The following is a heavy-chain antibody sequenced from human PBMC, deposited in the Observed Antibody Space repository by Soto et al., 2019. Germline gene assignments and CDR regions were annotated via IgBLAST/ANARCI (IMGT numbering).Heavy chain of an antibody. CDR3: AREDWNDVYYYYGMDV. V-gene: IGHV1-18*01. Sequence: SVKVSCKASGYTFTSYGISWVRQAPGQGLEWMGWISAYNGNTNYAQKLQGRVTMTTDTSTSTAYMELRSLRSDDTAVYYCAREDWNDVYYYYGMDVWGQGTTVTVSS. CDR1: GYTFTSYG. CDR2: ISAYNGNT. D-gene: IGHD1-1*01. J-gene: IGHJ6*02.